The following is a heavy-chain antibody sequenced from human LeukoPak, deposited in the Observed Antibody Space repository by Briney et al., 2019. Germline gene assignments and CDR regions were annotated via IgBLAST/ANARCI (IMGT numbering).Heavy chain of an antibody. D-gene: IGHD3-10*01. V-gene: IGHV1-69*13. Sequence: SVKVSCKASGYTFTSYAISWVRQAPGQGLEWMGGIIPIFGTANYAQKFQGRVTITADESTSTAYMELSSLRSEDTAVYYCARGVPIKGRGYGSGSYYRGYFDYWGQGTLVTVSS. CDR3: ARGVPIKGRGYGSGSYYRGYFDY. CDR1: GYTFTSYA. CDR2: IIPIFGTA. J-gene: IGHJ4*02.